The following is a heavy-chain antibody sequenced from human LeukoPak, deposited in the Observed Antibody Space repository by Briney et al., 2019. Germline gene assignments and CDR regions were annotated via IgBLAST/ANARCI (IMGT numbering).Heavy chain of an antibody. CDR2: LGTGGDT. D-gene: IGHD3-16*01. CDR3: ARGGGLDV. CDR1: GFTFSSHV. V-gene: IGHV3-21*04. J-gene: IGHJ6*02. Sequence: GGSLRLSCAASGFTFSSHVINWVRQPPGKGLEWVSTLGTGGDTYYTDSVKGRFTISRDNAKNSLYLQMSNLRAEDTAVYFCARGGGLDVWGQGATVTVSS.